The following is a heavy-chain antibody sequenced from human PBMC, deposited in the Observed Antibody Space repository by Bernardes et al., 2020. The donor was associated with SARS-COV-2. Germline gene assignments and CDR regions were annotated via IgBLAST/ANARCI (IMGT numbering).Heavy chain of an antibody. D-gene: IGHD3-3*01. CDR3: AREGYYDFWSGYYFPRSGPSSDDAYPGGYGMDV. V-gene: IGHV1-18*01. CDR1: GYTFTSYG. J-gene: IGHJ6*02. Sequence: ASVKVSCKASGYTFTSYGISWVRQAPGQGLEWMGWISAYNGNTNYAQKLQGRVTMTTDTSTSTAYMELRSLRSDDTAVYYCAREGYYDFWSGYYFPRSGPSSDDAYPGGYGMDVWGQGTTVTVSS. CDR2: ISAYNGNT.